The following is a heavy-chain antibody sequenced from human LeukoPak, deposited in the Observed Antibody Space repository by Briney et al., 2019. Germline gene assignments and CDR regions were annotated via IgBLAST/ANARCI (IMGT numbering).Heavy chain of an antibody. CDR1: GDSISSGNYY. V-gene: IGHV4-61*02. CDR3: ARGGGRVAAATFDY. D-gene: IGHD2-15*01. Sequence: PSETLSLTCTVSGDSISSGNYYWSWIRQPAGKGLEWIGRIYTSGSTYYNPSLKSRLTISRDMSKNQFSLTLNSVTAADTAVYYCARGGGRVAAATFDYWGQGTLVTVSS. CDR2: IYTSGST. J-gene: IGHJ4*02.